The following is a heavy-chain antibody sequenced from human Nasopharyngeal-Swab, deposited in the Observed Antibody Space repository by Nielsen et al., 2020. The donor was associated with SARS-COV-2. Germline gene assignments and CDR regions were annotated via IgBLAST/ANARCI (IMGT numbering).Heavy chain of an antibody. J-gene: IGHJ5*02. V-gene: IGHV7-4-1*02. D-gene: IGHD2-8*01. CDR1: GYTFTSYA. Sequence: ASVKVSCKASGYTFTSYAMNWVRQAPGQGLEWMGWINTNTGNPTYAQGFTGRFVFSLDTSVSTAYLQISSLKAEDTAVYYCARANTVLMVYAIAMGFWFDPWGQGTLVTVSS. CDR3: ARANTVLMVYAIAMGFWFDP. CDR2: INTNTGNP.